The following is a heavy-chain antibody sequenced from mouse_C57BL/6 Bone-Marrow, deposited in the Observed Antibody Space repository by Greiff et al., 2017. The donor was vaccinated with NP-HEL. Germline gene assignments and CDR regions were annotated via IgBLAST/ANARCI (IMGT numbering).Heavy chain of an antibody. CDR1: GFTFSSYA. D-gene: IGHD1-1*01. J-gene: IGHJ2*01. CDR3: ARDKGTTVGYFDY. V-gene: IGHV5-4*03. CDR2: ISDGGSYT. Sequence: EVKLMESGGGLVKPGGSLKLSCAASGFTFSSYAMSWVRQTPEKRLEWVATISDGGSYTYYPDNVKGRFTISRDNAKNNLYLQMSHLKSEDTAMYYCARDKGTTVGYFDYWGQGTTLTVSS.